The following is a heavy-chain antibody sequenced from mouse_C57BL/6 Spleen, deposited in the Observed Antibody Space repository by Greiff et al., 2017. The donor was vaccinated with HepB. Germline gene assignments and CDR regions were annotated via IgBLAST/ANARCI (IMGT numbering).Heavy chain of an antibody. CDR2: IDPSDSET. D-gene: IGHD1-1*01. Sequence: QVQLQQPGAELVRPGSSVKLSCKASGYTFTSYWMHWVKQRPIQGLEWIGNIDPSDSETHYNQKFKDKATLTVDKSSSTAYMQLSSLTSEDSAVYYCARSDYYGSSYASYAMDYWGQGTSVTVSS. J-gene: IGHJ4*01. CDR3: ARSDYYGSSYASYAMDY. CDR1: GYTFTSYW. V-gene: IGHV1-52*01.